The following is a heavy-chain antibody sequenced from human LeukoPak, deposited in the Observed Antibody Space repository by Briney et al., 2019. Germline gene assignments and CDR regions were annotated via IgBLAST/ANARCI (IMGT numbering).Heavy chain of an antibody. Sequence: NPGGSLRLSCAASGFTFSSYSMNWVRQAPGKGLEWVSSISSSSSYIYYADSVKGRFTISRDNAKNSLYLQMNSLRAEDTAVHYCARVREGAVAGTSYFDYWGQGTLVTVSS. V-gene: IGHV3-21*01. CDR1: GFTFSSYS. D-gene: IGHD6-19*01. CDR3: ARVREGAVAGTSYFDY. CDR2: ISSSSSYI. J-gene: IGHJ4*02.